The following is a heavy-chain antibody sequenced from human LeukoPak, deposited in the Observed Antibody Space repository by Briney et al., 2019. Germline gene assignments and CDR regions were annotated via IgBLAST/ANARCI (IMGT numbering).Heavy chain of an antibody. Sequence: GGSLRLSCAASGFTFSSYAMSWVRQAPGKGLXXXXAISGSGGSTYYADSVKGRFTISRDNSKNTLYLQMNSLRAEDTAVYYCATLAAAGTYRSDYWGQGTLVTVSS. CDR3: ATLAAAGTYRSDY. V-gene: IGHV3-23*01. CDR2: ISGSGGST. D-gene: IGHD6-13*01. J-gene: IGHJ4*02. CDR1: GFTFSSYA.